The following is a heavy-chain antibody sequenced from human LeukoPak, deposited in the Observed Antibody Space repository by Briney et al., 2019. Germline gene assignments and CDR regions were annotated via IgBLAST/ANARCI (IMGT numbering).Heavy chain of an antibody. J-gene: IGHJ4*02. CDR1: GGSISSYY. CDR2: IYYSGST. D-gene: IGHD6-6*01. V-gene: IGHV4-59*08. CDR3: ARHSSIAARFDY. Sequence: SETLSLTCTDSGGSISSYYWSWIRQPPGKGLEWIGYIYYSGSTNYNPSLKSRVTISVDTSKNQFSLKLSSVTAAGTAVYYCARHSSIAARFDYWGQRTLVTVSS.